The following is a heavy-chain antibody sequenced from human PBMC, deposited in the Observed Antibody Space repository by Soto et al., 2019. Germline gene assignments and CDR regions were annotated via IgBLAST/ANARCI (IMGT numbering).Heavy chain of an antibody. CDR3: AKHLPSRKNQSLWADAFNI. J-gene: IGHJ3*02. CDR2: VTGRSTTT. Sequence: EVQLLESGGGLVQPGGSLRLSCAASGFTFSSYAMSWVRQAPGKGLEWVSVVTGRSTTTYYADSVKGRFTISRDNSKNTLFLQMNSLGAEDKAVYYCAKHLPSRKNQSLWADAFNIWCQGTMLTVSS. CDR1: GFTFSSYA. D-gene: IGHD1-26*01. V-gene: IGHV3-23*01.